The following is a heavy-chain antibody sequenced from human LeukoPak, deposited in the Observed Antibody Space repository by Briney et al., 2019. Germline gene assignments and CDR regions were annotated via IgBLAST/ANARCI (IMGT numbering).Heavy chain of an antibody. D-gene: IGHD1-26*01. V-gene: IGHV1-2*02. CDR1: GYTFTGDY. CDR3: ASLEGIVGATFDAFDI. Sequence: AAVKVSCKASGYTFTGDYMHWVRQAPGPGLEWMGWINPNSGGTNYAQKYQGRVTMTRDTSISTAYMELSRMRSDDTAVYYCASLEGIVGATFDAFDIWGQGTMVTVSS. J-gene: IGHJ3*02. CDR2: INPNSGGT.